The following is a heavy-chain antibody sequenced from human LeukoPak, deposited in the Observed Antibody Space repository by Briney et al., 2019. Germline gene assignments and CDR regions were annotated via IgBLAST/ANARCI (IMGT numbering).Heavy chain of an antibody. CDR1: GFTFDDYA. Sequence: PGRSLRLSCAASGFTFDDYAIHWVRQAPGKGLEWVSGISWNSGSIGYADSVKGRFTISRDNAKNSLYLQMNSLRAEDMALYYCAKEGAYSSSGFDYWGQGTLVTVSS. D-gene: IGHD6-6*01. V-gene: IGHV3-9*03. CDR2: ISWNSGSI. CDR3: AKEGAYSSSGFDY. J-gene: IGHJ4*02.